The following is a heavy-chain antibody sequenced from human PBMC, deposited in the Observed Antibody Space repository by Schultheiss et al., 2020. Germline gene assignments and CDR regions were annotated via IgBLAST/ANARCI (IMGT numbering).Heavy chain of an antibody. CDR3: ARGRLNPLRLRLGELSLYYFDY. V-gene: IGHV4-30-2*01. CDR2: IYHSGST. Sequence: SETLSLTCTVSGGSISSGGYYWSWIRQHPGKGLEWIGYIYHSGSTYYNPSLKSRVTISVDRSKNQFSLKLSSVTAADTAVYYCARGRLNPLRLRLGELSLYYFDYWGQGTLVTVSS. D-gene: IGHD3-16*02. CDR1: GGSISSGGYY. J-gene: IGHJ4*02.